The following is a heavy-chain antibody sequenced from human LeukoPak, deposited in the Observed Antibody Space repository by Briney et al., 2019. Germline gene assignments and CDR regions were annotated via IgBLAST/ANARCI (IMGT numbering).Heavy chain of an antibody. J-gene: IGHJ4*02. V-gene: IGHV3-7*01. CDR1: GFTFSSYW. Sequence: GGSLRLSCAASGFTFSSYWMSWVRQAPGKGLEWVANIKQDGSEKYYVDSVKGRFTISRDNAKNSLYLQMNSLRAEDTAVYYCAREWSRGNSEYFDYWGQGTLVTVSS. CDR2: IKQDGSEK. CDR3: AREWSRGNSEYFDY. D-gene: IGHD4-23*01.